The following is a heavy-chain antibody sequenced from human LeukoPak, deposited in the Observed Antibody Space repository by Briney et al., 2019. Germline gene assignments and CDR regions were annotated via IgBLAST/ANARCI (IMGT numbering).Heavy chain of an antibody. CDR3: ARDMYGSGNFHPESP. CDR2: IYYSGST. CDR1: GGSISSSNYY. D-gene: IGHD3-10*01. Sequence: PSETLSLTCTVSGGSISSSNYYWTWIRRPPGKGLEWIVYIYYSGSTMYNPSLKSRVTMSVDTSKNRFSLKLNSVTAADTAVYYCARDMYGSGNFHPESPWGQGTLVTVST. J-gene: IGHJ5*02. V-gene: IGHV4-61*01.